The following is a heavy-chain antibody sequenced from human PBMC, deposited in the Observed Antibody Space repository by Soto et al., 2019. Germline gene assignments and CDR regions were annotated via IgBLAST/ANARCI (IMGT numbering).Heavy chain of an antibody. CDR2: MNPNSGNT. V-gene: IGHV1-8*01. D-gene: IGHD3-3*01. CDR1: GYTFTSYD. CDR3: ARPRSGSYYYGMDG. J-gene: IGHJ6*02. Sequence: QVQLVQSGAEVKKPGASVKVSCKASGYTFTSYDINWVRQATGQGLEWMGWMNPNSGNTGYAQKFQGRVTMTRNTSIITAYMELSSLRSEDTAVYYCARPRSGSYYYGMDGWGQGTAVTVSS.